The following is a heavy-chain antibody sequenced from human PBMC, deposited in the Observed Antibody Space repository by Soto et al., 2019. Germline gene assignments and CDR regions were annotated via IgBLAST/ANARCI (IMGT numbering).Heavy chain of an antibody. Sequence: QVQLQESGPGLVKPSQTLSLTCTVSGGSISSGGYYWSWIRQHPGKGLEWIGYIYYSGSTYYNPSLKSGVTISVDTSKNQFSLKLSSVTAADTAVYYCARGRFLEWLLPFDYWGQGTLVTVSS. CDR3: ARGRFLEWLLPFDY. CDR1: GGSISSGGYY. D-gene: IGHD3-3*01. J-gene: IGHJ4*02. CDR2: IYYSGST. V-gene: IGHV4-31*03.